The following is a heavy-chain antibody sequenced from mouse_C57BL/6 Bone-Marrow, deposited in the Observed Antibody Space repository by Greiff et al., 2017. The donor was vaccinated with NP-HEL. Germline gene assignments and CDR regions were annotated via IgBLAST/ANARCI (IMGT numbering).Heavy chain of an antibody. V-gene: IGHV1-81*01. CDR3: ARGDGYYWYFDV. CDR2: IYPRSGNT. CDR1: GYTFTSYG. J-gene: IGHJ1*03. D-gene: IGHD2-3*01. Sequence: VMLVESGAELARPGASVKLSCKASGYTFTSYGISWVKQRTGQGLEWIGAIYPRSGNTYYNEKFKGKATLTADKSSSTAYMELRSLTSEDSAVYFCARGDGYYWYFDVWGTGTTVTVSS.